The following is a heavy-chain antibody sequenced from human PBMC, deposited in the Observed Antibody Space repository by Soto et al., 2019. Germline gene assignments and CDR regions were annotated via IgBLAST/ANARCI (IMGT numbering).Heavy chain of an antibody. CDR3: AKEAEMGVGYGMDV. J-gene: IGHJ6*02. Sequence: EVQLVESGGGLVQPGGSLRLSCAASGFTFHNYAMSWVRQAPGKGLEWVSGISGSGTSTYYADSVYGRFTISRDNSINTLNLQMNSLRAEDTAVYYCAKEAEMGVGYGMDVWGQGTTVTVSS. D-gene: IGHD2-8*01. V-gene: IGHV3-23*04. CDR2: ISGSGTST. CDR1: GFTFHNYA.